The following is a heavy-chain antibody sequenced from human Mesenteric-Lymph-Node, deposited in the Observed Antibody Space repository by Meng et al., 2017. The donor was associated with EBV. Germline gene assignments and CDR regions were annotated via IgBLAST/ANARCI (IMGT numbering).Heavy chain of an antibody. J-gene: IGHJ4*02. CDR2: IYHSGSA. CDR1: GGSISTYNW. D-gene: IGHD3-9*01. Sequence: VQLQESGPGLAKPSGTLSLTCAVPGGSISTYNWGSWVRQPPGKGLEWIGEIYHSGSANYNPSLRSRVTMSVDKSKNQFSLKLTSVTAADTAVYYCARLNDLLTGYPFDLWGQGTLVTVSS. V-gene: IGHV4-4*02. CDR3: ARLNDLLTGYPFDL.